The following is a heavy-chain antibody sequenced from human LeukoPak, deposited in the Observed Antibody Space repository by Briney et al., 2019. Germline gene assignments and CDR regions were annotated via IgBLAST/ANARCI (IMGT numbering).Heavy chain of an antibody. J-gene: IGHJ4*02. V-gene: IGHV3-11*01. D-gene: IGHD3-10*01. Sequence: GGSLRLSCAASEFTFSDYYMNWIRQAPGKGLEWVSYISSSGSTIDYANSVKGRFTISRDNAKNSLYLQMNSLRAEDTAVYYCATAAGNIMIRGVLNYWGQGTLVTVSS. CDR3: ATAAGNIMIRGVLNY. CDR2: ISSSGSTI. CDR1: EFTFSDYY.